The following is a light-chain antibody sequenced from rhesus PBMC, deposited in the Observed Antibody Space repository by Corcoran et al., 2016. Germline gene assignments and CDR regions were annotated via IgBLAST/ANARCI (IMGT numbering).Light chain of an antibody. CDR1: QSVSSS. J-gene: IGKJ2*01. V-gene: IGKV3-35*01. CDR2: EAS. Sequence: EIVLTQSPATLSLSPGERATLSCRASQSVSSSLAWYQQKPGQAPRLLIDEASSRATGIPDRFSGSGAGTDVTLTISSLEPEDVGVYYCQQYSNWPYSFGQGTKVEIK. CDR3: QQYSNWPYS.